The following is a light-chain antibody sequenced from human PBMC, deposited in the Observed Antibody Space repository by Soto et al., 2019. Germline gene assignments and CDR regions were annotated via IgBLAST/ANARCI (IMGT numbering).Light chain of an antibody. CDR3: SSFTSKSTLI. CDR1: SSNIGAGYD. CDR2: TNG. J-gene: IGLJ2*01. Sequence: QSVLTQPPSVSGAPGQRVTISCTGTSSNIGAGYDVNWYQHLPGAAPKLLIYTNGNRPSGVPDRFSGSKSGTSASLAITGLQAEDEADYYCSSFTSKSTLIFGGGTKLTVL. V-gene: IGLV1-40*01.